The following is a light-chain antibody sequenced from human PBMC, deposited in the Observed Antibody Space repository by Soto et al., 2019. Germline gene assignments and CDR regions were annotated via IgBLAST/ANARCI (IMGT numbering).Light chain of an antibody. J-gene: IGLJ2*01. V-gene: IGLV2-14*01. CDR1: SSDVGGYNY. CDR2: EVS. Sequence: QSDLTQPASVSGSPGQSITISCTGTSSDVGGYNYVSWYQQHPGKAPKLMIYEVSNRPSGVSNRFSGSKSGNTASLTISGLQAEDEADYYCSSYTSSSNVVFGGGTKLTVL. CDR3: SSYTSSSNVV.